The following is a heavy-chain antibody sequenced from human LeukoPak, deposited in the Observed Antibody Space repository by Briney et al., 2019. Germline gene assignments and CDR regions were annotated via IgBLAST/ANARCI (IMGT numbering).Heavy chain of an antibody. D-gene: IGHD1-26*01. CDR1: GYTFTDYY. CDR2: TNPNSGGT. J-gene: IGHJ4*02. V-gene: IGHV1-2*02. CDR3: ATMGAKNFDN. Sequence: ASVKVSCKASGYTFTDYYIHWVRQAPGQGLEFLGWTNPNSGGTNYVQKFQGRVTMTRDTSISTAYMELSSLRSDDTAVYYCATMGAKNFDNWGQGTLVTVPS.